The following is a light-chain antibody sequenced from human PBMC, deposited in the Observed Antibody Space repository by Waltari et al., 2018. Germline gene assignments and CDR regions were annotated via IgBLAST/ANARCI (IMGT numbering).Light chain of an antibody. V-gene: IGLV2-14*03. CDR1: SSDVGGYNH. CDR2: DVT. CDR3: SSYTSSSTSLYV. J-gene: IGLJ1*01. Sequence: QSALTQPASVSGSPGQSITIPCPGTSSDVGGYNHFSWYQHHPGKAPKVKIFDVTKRPSGVSNRFSGSKSGNTASLTISGLQAEDEADYYCSSYTSSSTSLYVFGTGTKVTVL.